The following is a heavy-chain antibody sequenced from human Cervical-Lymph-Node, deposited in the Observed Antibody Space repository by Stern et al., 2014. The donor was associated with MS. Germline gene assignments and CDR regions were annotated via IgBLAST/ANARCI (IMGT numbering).Heavy chain of an antibody. Sequence: EDQLVESGGGFKPGGSIALSCAASGLTFIDTWITWVRQAPGKGLQWLSGFRTNTDGGTADYAAAVKGRFLISRDDSKKALYLHINGLKTEDSCLYYCSTSILDYWGQGTLVTVSS. V-gene: IGHV3-15*01. D-gene: IGHD2/OR15-2a*01. CDR1: GLTFIDTW. J-gene: IGHJ4*02. CDR2: FRTNTDGGTA. CDR3: STSILDY.